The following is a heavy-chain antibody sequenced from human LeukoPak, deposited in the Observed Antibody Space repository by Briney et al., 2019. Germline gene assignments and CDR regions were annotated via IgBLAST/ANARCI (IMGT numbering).Heavy chain of an antibody. Sequence: GGSLRLSCAASGFTFSTYWMSWVRQVPGKGLEWVANIKQDGSEKYYVDSVKGRFTISRDNAKNSLFLQMNSLRAEDTAVYYCAREVAAAVVTHSDYWGQGTLVTVSS. CDR2: IKQDGSEK. V-gene: IGHV3-7*04. D-gene: IGHD5-18*01. J-gene: IGHJ4*02. CDR3: AREVAAAVVTHSDY. CDR1: GFTFSTYW.